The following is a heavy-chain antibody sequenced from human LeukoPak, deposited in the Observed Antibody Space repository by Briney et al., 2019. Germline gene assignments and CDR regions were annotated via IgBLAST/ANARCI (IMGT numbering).Heavy chain of an antibody. D-gene: IGHD3-10*01. Sequence: GGSLRLSCAASGFIFGDYYMSWIRQAPGKGLEWVSYISSTGSSMYYADSVKGRFAISRDQSKSTVYLQMNSLRTDDTAFYYCAKDRSHDFDYWGQGTLVTVSS. CDR3: AKDRSHDFDY. CDR2: ISSTGSSM. J-gene: IGHJ4*02. CDR1: GFIFGDYY. V-gene: IGHV3-11*04.